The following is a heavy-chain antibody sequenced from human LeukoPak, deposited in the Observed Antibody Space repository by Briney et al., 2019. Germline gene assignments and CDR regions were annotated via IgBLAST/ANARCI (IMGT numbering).Heavy chain of an antibody. D-gene: IGHD3-22*01. CDR2: INTKTGNP. V-gene: IGHV7-4-1*02. CDR3: ARQKTDYYDSSGYYIFDY. CDR1: GYIFTSYA. Sequence: ASVKVSYKASGYIFTSYAMNWVRQAPGQGLEWMGRINTKTGNPTYAQGFTGRFVFSLDTSVSTAYLQISSLKAEDTAVYYCARQKTDYYDSSGYYIFDYWGQGTLVTVSS. J-gene: IGHJ4*02.